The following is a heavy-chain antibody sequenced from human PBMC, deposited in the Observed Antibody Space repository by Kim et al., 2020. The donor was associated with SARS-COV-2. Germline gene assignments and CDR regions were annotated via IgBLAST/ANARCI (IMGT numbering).Heavy chain of an antibody. CDR3: AKVSAGIGYFSGMDV. D-gene: IGHD6-13*01. Sequence: DSVEGRFTISRDNSKNTLYLQMNSLRAEDTAVYYCAKVSAGIGYFSGMDVWGQGTTVTVS. J-gene: IGHJ6*02. V-gene: IGHV3-23*01.